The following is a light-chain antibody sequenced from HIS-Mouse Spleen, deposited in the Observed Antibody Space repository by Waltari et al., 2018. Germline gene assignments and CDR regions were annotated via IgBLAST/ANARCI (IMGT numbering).Light chain of an antibody. CDR2: EVS. CDR1: SGDVGGYNY. CDR3: SSYAGSNNLGV. J-gene: IGLJ1*01. V-gene: IGLV2-8*01. Sequence: QSALTQPPSASGSPGQSVTISCTGTSGDVGGYNYVSWYQQHPGKAPKPMIYEVSKRPSGVPDRVSGSKSGNTASLTVSGLQAEDEADYYCSSYAGSNNLGVFGTGTKVTVL.